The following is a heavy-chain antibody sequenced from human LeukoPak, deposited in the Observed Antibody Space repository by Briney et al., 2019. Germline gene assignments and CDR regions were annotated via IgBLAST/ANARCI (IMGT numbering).Heavy chain of an antibody. CDR2: IYSSGST. D-gene: IGHD4-23*01. CDR3: ARGGVVTPLRPTDY. Sequence: PSETLSLTCTVSGASISGSGYYWGWIRQPPGKGLEWIGSIYSSGSTYYNPSLKSRVTISVDTSKNQFSLKLSSVTAADTAVYYCARGGVVTPLRPTDYWGQGTLVTVSS. J-gene: IGHJ4*02. V-gene: IGHV4-39*07. CDR1: GASISGSGYY.